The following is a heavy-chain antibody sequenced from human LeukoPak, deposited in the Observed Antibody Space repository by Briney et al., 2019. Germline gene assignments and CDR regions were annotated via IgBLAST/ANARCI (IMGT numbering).Heavy chain of an antibody. D-gene: IGHD2-21*02. CDR1: GFTFSSYA. J-gene: IGHJ4*02. CDR2: ISGSGGST. Sequence: GGSLRLSCAASGFTFSSYAMSWVRQAPGKGLEWVSAISGSGGSTYYADSVKGRFTISRDNSRNTLYLQMNSLRADDTAVYYCAKRLGDPRAFDYWGQGTLVTVSS. V-gene: IGHV3-23*01. CDR3: AKRLGDPRAFDY.